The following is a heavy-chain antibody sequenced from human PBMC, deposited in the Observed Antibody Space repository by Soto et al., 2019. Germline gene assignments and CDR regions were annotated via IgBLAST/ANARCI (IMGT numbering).Heavy chain of an antibody. J-gene: IGHJ4*02. D-gene: IGHD1-20*01. CDR1: GGSFSGHY. Sequence: SETLSLTCAVYGGSFSGHYWGWLRQSPGKGPEWIGSVFYTGFTSYNPSLESRVSVSVDTSKNQFSLKVSGVSAADTAVYYCATSQKGYNWNYFDHWGQGALVTVSS. V-gene: IGHV4-34*12. CDR2: VFYTGFT. CDR3: ATSQKGYNWNYFDH.